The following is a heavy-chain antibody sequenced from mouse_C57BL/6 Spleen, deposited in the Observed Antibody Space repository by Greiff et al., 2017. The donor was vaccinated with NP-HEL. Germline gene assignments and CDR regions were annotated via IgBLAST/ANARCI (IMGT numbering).Heavy chain of an antibody. CDR2: IDPSDSET. Sequence: VQLQQPGAELVRPGSSVKLSCKASGYTFTSYWMHWVKQRPIQGLEWIGNIDPSDSETHYNQKFKDKATLTVDKSSSTAYMQLSSLTSEDSAVYYCARGRGNYLDYWGQGTTLTVSS. V-gene: IGHV1-52*01. J-gene: IGHJ2*01. D-gene: IGHD3-3*01. CDR3: ARGRGNYLDY. CDR1: GYTFTSYW.